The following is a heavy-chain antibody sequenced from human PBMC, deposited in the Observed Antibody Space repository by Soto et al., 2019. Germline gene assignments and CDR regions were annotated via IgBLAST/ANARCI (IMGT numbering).Heavy chain of an antibody. CDR1: GGTFSSYA. V-gene: IGHV1-69*12. J-gene: IGHJ5*02. CDR3: ARRGTAVDTAMGFNWFDP. Sequence: QVQLVQSGAEVKKPGSSVKVSCKASGGTFSSYAISWVRQAPGQGLEWMGGIIPIFGTANYAQKFQGRVTITADESTSTAYMELRSLRSEDTAVYYCARRGTAVDTAMGFNWFDPWGQGTLVTVSS. D-gene: IGHD5-18*01. CDR2: IIPIFGTA.